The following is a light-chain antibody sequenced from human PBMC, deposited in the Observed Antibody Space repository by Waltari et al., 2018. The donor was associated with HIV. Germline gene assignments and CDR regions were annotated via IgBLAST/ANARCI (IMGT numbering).Light chain of an antibody. CDR2: WAS. Sequence: DIVMTQSPDSLAVSLGERATINCKSSQGILYGSDSKNFLAWYQQKPRQPPKLIIYWASTRESGVPDRFSGSGSGTDFTLTISSLQAEDVAVYYCQQYYNPPYTFGQGTKLEI. CDR1: QGILYGSDSKNF. V-gene: IGKV4-1*01. J-gene: IGKJ2*01. CDR3: QQYYNPPYT.